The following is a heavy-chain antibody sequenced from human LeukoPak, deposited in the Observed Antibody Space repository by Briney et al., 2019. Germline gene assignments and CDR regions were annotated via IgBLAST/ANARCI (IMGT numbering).Heavy chain of an antibody. Sequence: PGRSLRLSCAASGFTFSSYGMHWVRQAPGKGLEWVAVISYDGSNKYYADSVKGRFTISRDNSKNTLYLQMNSLRAEDTAVYYCARGGGYGGNSGYFQHWGQGTLVTVSS. CDR1: GFTFSSYG. D-gene: IGHD4-23*01. CDR2: ISYDGSNK. CDR3: ARGGGYGGNSGYFQH. J-gene: IGHJ1*01. V-gene: IGHV3-30*03.